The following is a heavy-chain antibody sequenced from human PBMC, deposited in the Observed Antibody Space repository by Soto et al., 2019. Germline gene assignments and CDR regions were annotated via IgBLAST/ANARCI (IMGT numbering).Heavy chain of an antibody. CDR1: GFPFGDYA. D-gene: IGHD2-8*01. CDR3: TAGKLYPSLDFDY. V-gene: IGHV3-49*04. Sequence: GGSLRLSCTGSGFPFGDYAMSWVRQAPGKGLEWVGFIRSKAYGGTTEYAASVKGRFTISRDDSKSIAYLQMNSLKTEDTAVYYCTAGKLYPSLDFDYWGQGTLVTVSS. CDR2: IRSKAYGGTT. J-gene: IGHJ4*02.